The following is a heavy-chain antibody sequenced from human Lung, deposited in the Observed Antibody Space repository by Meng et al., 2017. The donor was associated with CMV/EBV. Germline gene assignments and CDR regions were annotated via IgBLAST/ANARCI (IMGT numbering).Heavy chain of an antibody. Sequence: EGRLVQSGSGVKQPGESLRISCKGSGYTFTSYWINWMRQMPGKGLEWMGRIDPTDSYTLYSPSFQGHVTISADKSINTAYLQWSSLKASDTAMYYCARPDRIWGQGTLVTVSS. CDR3: ARPDRI. CDR2: IDPTDSYT. J-gene: IGHJ4*02. D-gene: IGHD3-22*01. V-gene: IGHV5-10-1*03. CDR1: GYTFTSYW.